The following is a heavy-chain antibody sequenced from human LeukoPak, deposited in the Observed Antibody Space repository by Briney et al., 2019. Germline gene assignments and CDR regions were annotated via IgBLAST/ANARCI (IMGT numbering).Heavy chain of an antibody. CDR3: ASWGYYYDSSGTRDFDY. CDR2: ISSNGGGT. CDR1: GFTFSSYA. D-gene: IGHD3-22*01. Sequence: GGSLRLSCAASGFTFSSYAMHWVRQAPGKGLEYVSAISSNGGGTYYANSVKGRFTISRDNSKNTLYLQMGSLRAEDMAVYYCASWGYYYDSSGTRDFDYWGQGTLVTVSS. J-gene: IGHJ4*02. V-gene: IGHV3-64*01.